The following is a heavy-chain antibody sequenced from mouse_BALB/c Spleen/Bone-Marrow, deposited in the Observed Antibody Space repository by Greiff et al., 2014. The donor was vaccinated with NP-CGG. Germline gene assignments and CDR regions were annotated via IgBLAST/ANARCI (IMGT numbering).Heavy chain of an antibody. J-gene: IGHJ2*01. CDR3: SRGVLAYFDY. CDR2: NDPYSGGT. V-gene: IGHV1S135*01. CDR1: GYAFTNYN. Sequence: EVQLQESGPELVKPGASVKVSCKASGYAFTNYNMNWVKQSHGKSLEWIGYNDPYSGGTNYNQKFRGKATLTVDKSSSTAYMHLNSLTSEDSAVYYCSRGVLAYFDYWGQGTTLTVSS. D-gene: IGHD2-14*01.